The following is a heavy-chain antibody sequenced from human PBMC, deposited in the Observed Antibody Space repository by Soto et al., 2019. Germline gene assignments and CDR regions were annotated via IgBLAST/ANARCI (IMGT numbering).Heavy chain of an antibody. D-gene: IGHD3-10*01. V-gene: IGHV3-30*09. CDR2: ISYDGSNK. CDR3: ARDITMVRGSVGVRPKYYGMDV. Sequence: PGGSLRLSCAASGFTFSSYAMHWVRQAPGKELEWVAVISYDGSNKYYADSVKGRFAISRDNSKNTLYLQMNSLRAEDTAVYYCARDITMVRGSVGVRPKYYGMDVWGQGTTVTVYS. CDR1: GFTFSSYA. J-gene: IGHJ6*02.